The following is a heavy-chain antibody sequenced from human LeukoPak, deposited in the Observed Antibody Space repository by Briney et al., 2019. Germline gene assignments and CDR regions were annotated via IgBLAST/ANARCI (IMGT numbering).Heavy chain of an antibody. Sequence: ASVTVSCKASGYIFTSFYIHWVRQAPGQGLEWMGIINPSGGSTNYAQKFPGRVTMTRDASTSTIYMELSSLRSEDTAVYYCARAAIAARYYFDYWGQGSLVTVSS. J-gene: IGHJ4*02. CDR3: ARAAIAARYYFDY. V-gene: IGHV1-46*01. CDR2: INPSGGST. D-gene: IGHD6-6*01. CDR1: GYIFTSFY.